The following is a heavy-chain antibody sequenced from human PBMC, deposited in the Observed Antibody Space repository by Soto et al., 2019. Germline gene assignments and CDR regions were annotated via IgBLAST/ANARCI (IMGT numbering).Heavy chain of an antibody. V-gene: IGHV1-69*12. Sequence: QVQLVQSGAEVKKPGSSVKVSCKASAGTFSSYAISWVRQAPGQGLEWMGGIIPIFGTANYAQKFQGRVTITADESTSTAYMELSSLRSEDTAVYYCATLSQMAKVFYYGMDVWGQGTTVTVSS. CDR1: AGTFSSYA. CDR2: IIPIFGTA. D-gene: IGHD5-12*01. CDR3: ATLSQMAKVFYYGMDV. J-gene: IGHJ6*02.